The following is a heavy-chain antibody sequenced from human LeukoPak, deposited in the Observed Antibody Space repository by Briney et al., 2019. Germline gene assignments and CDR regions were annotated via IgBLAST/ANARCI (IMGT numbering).Heavy chain of an antibody. V-gene: IGHV3-23*01. D-gene: IGHD1-26*01. CDR1: GFTFSSYA. Sequence: GGSLRLSCAASGFTFSSYAMSWVRQAPGKGLEWVSAISGSGGNTYYADSVKGRFTISRDNSKNTLYLQMNGLRAEDAAVYSCAKDSGSYFDYWGQGTLVTVSS. CDR2: ISGSGGNT. J-gene: IGHJ4*02. CDR3: AKDSGSYFDY.